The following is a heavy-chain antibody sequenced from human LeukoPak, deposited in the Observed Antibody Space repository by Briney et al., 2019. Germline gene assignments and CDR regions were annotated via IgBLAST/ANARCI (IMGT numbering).Heavy chain of an antibody. CDR3: ASGYCSSTSCYRGVGY. V-gene: IGHV3-7*01. D-gene: IGHD2-2*02. J-gene: IGHJ4*02. CDR1: GFNFSSYW. Sequence: GGSLRLSCAASGFNFSSYWMSWVRQAPGKGLEWVGNIKPDGSEKYYVDSVKGRFTISRDNAKNSLYLQMNSLRAEDTAVYYRASGYCSSTSCYRGVGYWGQGTLVTVSS. CDR2: IKPDGSEK.